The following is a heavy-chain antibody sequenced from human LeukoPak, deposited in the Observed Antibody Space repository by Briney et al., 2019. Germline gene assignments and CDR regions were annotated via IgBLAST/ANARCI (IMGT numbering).Heavy chain of an antibody. Sequence: GGSLRLSCAASGFTFSSYAMSWVRQAPGKGLEWVSAISGSGGSTYYADSVKGRFTISRDNSKSTLYLQMNSLRAEDTAVYYCATKGYCSSTSCYAPAPFDYWGQGTLVTVSS. V-gene: IGHV3-23*01. CDR3: ATKGYCSSTSCYAPAPFDY. CDR2: ISGSGGST. CDR1: GFTFSSYA. J-gene: IGHJ4*02. D-gene: IGHD2-2*01.